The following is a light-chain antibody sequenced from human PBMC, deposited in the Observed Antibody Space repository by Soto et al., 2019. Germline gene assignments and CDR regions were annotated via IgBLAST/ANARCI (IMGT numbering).Light chain of an antibody. Sequence: SYELTQPPSVSVAPGQTARITCGGTNIGSKSVPWYQQKPGQAPVLVVYDDSDRPSGIPERFSGSNSGNTATLTIRRVEAGDEADYYCQVWDSIIDHPVFGGGTQLTVL. J-gene: IGLJ3*02. CDR1: NIGSKS. CDR2: DDS. CDR3: QVWDSIIDHPV. V-gene: IGLV3-21*02.